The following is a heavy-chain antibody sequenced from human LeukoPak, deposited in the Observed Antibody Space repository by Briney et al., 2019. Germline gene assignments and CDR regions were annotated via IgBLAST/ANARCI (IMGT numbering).Heavy chain of an antibody. CDR2: ISSSSSDI. J-gene: IGHJ4*02. V-gene: IGHV3-21*01. D-gene: IGHD3-10*02. Sequence: PGGSLRLSCAASGFTFSDYTMSWVRQTPGKGLEWVSSISSSSSDIYYADSVKGRFTISRDNAKDSLALQMNSLRVEDTAVYYCARVLVFGEFLDHWGQGTLVTVSS. CDR3: ARVLVFGEFLDH. CDR1: GFTFSDYT.